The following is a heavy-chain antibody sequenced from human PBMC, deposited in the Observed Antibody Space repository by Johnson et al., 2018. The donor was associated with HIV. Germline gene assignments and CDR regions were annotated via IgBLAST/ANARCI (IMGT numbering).Heavy chain of an antibody. V-gene: IGHV3-33*08. CDR2: IWYDGSNK. CDR3: ARGMTTVTNHDAFDI. J-gene: IGHJ3*02. D-gene: IGHD4-17*01. Sequence: QMLLVESGGGLVQPGGSLRLSCAASGFTFSSYGMHWVRQAPGKGLEWVAVIWYDGSNKYYADSVKGRFIISRDNSKNTLYLQMNSLRAEDTAVYYCARGMTTVTNHDAFDIWGQGTMVTVSS. CDR1: GFTFSSYG.